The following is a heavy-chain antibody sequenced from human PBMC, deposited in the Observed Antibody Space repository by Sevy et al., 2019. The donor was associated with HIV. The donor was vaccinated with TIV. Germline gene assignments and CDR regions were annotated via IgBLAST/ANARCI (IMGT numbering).Heavy chain of an antibody. CDR2: ISYDGSNK. D-gene: IGHD5-18*01. Sequence: GGSLRLSCAASGFTFSSYAMHWVRQAPGKGLEWVAVISYDGSNKYYADSVKGRFTISRDNSKNTLYLQMNSLRAEDTAVYYCARVDTAMGGFFDYWGQGTLVTVSS. CDR1: GFTFSSYA. V-gene: IGHV3-30-3*01. J-gene: IGHJ4*02. CDR3: ARVDTAMGGFFDY.